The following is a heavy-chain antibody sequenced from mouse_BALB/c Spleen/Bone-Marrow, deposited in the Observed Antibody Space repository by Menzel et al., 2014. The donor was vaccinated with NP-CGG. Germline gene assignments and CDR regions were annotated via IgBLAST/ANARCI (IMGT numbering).Heavy chain of an antibody. Sequence: QVQLQQSGAEPVKPGASVKLSCKTSGYTFTSYWIQWVKQRPGQGLGWIGEIFPGTGTTYYNEKFKGRATLTIDTSSSTAYMQLSGLTSEDSAVYFDASRDSSGYVPDYWGQSTTLTVSS. CDR1: GYTFTSYW. D-gene: IGHD3-2*01. J-gene: IGHJ2*01. CDR3: ASRDSSGYVPDY. V-gene: IGHV1S132*01. CDR2: IFPGTGTT.